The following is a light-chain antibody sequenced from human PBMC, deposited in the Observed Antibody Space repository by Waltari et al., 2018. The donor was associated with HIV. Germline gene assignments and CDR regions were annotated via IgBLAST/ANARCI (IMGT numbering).Light chain of an antibody. Sequence: SYHLTQPPSVSVSPGQTATISCSGDALPKQYGPWYQQKAGQAPVLLIYKDTERPSGIPERFSGSSSGTTVTLTVSGVQADDEADYYCQSADSSGSSWVFGGGTKLTVL. J-gene: IGLJ3*02. CDR2: KDT. CDR1: ALPKQY. V-gene: IGLV3-25*03. CDR3: QSADSSGSSWV.